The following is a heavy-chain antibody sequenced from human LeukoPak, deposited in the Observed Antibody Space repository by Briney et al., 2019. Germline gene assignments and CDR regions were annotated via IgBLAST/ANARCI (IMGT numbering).Heavy chain of an antibody. Sequence: QPSETLSLTCAVSGGSISSSNWWSWVRQPPGKGLEWIGEIYHSGSTNYNPSLKSRVTISVDKSKNQFSLKLSSVTAADTAVYYCARVSGSYYGWFDPWGQGTLVTVSS. V-gene: IGHV4-4*02. CDR2: IYHSGST. CDR1: GGSISSSNW. J-gene: IGHJ5*02. D-gene: IGHD1-26*01. CDR3: ARVSGSYYGWFDP.